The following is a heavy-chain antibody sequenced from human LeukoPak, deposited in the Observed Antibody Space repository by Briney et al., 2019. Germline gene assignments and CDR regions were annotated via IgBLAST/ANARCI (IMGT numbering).Heavy chain of an antibody. J-gene: IGHJ4*02. Sequence: ASVKISCKASGYTFTNYYIHWVRQAPGQGLEWVGLINPNGGSTGYAQRFQGRVTVTTDTSTSTVYMELNSLGSEDTAVYYCARERRAWGEDFWGQGTLVTVSS. V-gene: IGHV1-46*01. D-gene: IGHD3-16*01. CDR2: INPNGGST. CDR1: GYTFTNYY. CDR3: ARERRAWGEDF.